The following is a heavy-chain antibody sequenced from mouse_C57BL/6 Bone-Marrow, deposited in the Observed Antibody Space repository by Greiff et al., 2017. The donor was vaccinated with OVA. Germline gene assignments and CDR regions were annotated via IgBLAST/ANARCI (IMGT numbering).Heavy chain of an antibody. CDR2: IYPGDGDT. CDR3: AREIYGSSLYWYFDV. V-gene: IGHV1-82*01. CDR1: GYAFSSSW. J-gene: IGHJ1*03. D-gene: IGHD1-1*01. Sequence: VQLQESGPELVKPGASVKISCKASGYAFSSSWMNWVKQRPGKGLEWIGRIYPGDGDTNYNGKFKGKATLTADKSSSTAYMQLSSLTSEDSAVYFGAREIYGSSLYWYFDVWGTGTTVTVSS.